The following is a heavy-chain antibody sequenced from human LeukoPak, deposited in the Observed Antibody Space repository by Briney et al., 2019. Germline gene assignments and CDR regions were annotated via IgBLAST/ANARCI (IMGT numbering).Heavy chain of an antibody. J-gene: IGHJ5*02. Sequence: SETLSLTCIVSGGSTNSATYYWGWTRQPPGEGLEWIGCNYYSGRTYYNPSLKSRVSISADTSKNQFSLKLSSVTAADTAVYYCARSSIASTKICFDPWGQGTLVTVSS. CDR2: NYYSGRT. D-gene: IGHD6-6*01. V-gene: IGHV4-39*01. CDR1: GGSTNSATYY. CDR3: ARSSIASTKICFDP.